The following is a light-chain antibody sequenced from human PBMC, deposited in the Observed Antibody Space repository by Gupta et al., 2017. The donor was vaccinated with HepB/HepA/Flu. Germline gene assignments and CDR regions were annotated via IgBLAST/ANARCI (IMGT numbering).Light chain of an antibody. CDR2: AAS. CDR3: QQYDSSPRT. J-gene: IGKJ1*01. V-gene: IGKV1-8*01. Sequence: AIRMTQSPSSFSASTGDRVTIPCRASQGISSYLAWYQQKPGKAPKLLLYAASTVKRGVPSRFSGSGSGTDFTLTISGLQSEDFATYYCQQYDSSPRTFGQGTKVEIK. CDR1: QGISSY.